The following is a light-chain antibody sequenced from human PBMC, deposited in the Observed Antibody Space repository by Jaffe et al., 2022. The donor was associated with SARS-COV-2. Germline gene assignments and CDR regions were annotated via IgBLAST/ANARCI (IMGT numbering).Light chain of an antibody. Sequence: DIQMTQSPSTLSASVGDRVTITCRASQSLNSWLAWYQQKPGQAPKLLIYKASSLESGVPSRFSGSGSGTEFTLTINSLQPDDFATYYCQQYSSYVTFGQGTRLEIK. J-gene: IGKJ5*01. CDR3: QQYSSYVT. V-gene: IGKV1-5*03. CDR1: QSLNSW. CDR2: KAS.